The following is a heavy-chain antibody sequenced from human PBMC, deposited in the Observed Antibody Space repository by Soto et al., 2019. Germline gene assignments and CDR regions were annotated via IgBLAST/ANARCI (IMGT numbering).Heavy chain of an antibody. CDR1: GGSFSGYY. D-gene: IGHD6-13*01. CDR3: ARDAAAGSSGGMDV. Sequence: PSETLSLTCAVYGGSFSGYYWSWIRQPPGKGLEWIGEINHSGSTNYNPSLKSRVTISVDTSKNQFSLKLSSVTAADTAVYYCARDAAAGSSGGMDVWGQGTTVTVSS. CDR2: INHSGST. J-gene: IGHJ6*02. V-gene: IGHV4-34*01.